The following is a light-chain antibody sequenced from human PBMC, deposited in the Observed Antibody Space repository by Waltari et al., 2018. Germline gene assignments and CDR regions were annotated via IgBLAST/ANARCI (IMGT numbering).Light chain of an antibody. CDR2: KAS. J-gene: IGKJ4*01. CDR3: QQYNFYSPLT. CDR1: QSISNW. Sequence: DIQMTQSPSTLSASAGDRVTITCRASQSISNWLAWYQQKPGTPPKLLIYKASSLESGVPSRFSGSGSGTEFTLTISSLQPDDFATYYCQQYNFYSPLTFGGGTKMEIK. V-gene: IGKV1-5*03.